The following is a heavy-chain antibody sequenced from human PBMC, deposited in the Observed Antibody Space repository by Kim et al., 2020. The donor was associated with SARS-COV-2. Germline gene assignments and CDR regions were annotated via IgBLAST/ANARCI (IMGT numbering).Heavy chain of an antibody. D-gene: IGHD3-10*01. V-gene: IGHV4-59*01. CDR3: AREDAAMVRGAWYWFDP. J-gene: IGHJ5*02. CDR1: GGSISSYF. Sequence: SETRSLTCTVSGGSISSYFWRWIRQPPGKGLEWIGYIYYSGSTNYNPSLKSRVTISVDTSKNRFSLKLSSVTAADTAVYYCAREDAAMVRGAWYWFDPWGQGTLVTVSS. CDR2: IYYSGST.